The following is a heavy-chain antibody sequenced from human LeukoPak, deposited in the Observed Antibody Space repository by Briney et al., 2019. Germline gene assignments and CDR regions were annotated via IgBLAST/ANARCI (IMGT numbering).Heavy chain of an antibody. CDR2: INHSGST. D-gene: IGHD6-13*01. V-gene: IGHV4-34*01. CDR1: GGSFSGYY. Sequence: SSETLSLTCAVYGGSFSGYYWSWIRQPPGKGLEWIGEINHSGSTNYNPSLKSRVTISVDTSKNQFSLKLSSVTAADTAVYYCARGSIAAARDLQRADDYFDYWGQGTLVTVSS. J-gene: IGHJ4*02. CDR3: ARGSIAAARDLQRADDYFDY.